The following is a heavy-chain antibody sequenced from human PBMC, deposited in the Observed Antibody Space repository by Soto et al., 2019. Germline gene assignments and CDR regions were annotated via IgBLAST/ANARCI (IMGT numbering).Heavy chain of an antibody. D-gene: IGHD5-18*01. Sequence: QVQLVQSGDEVKKPGASVKVSCKASGYTFTSYTMQWVRQAPGQRLEWMGWINAGNGNTKYSQKFQGRVTITRDTSACTAYMELSSLRSEDTAMYYCARDPGYSYGYNWGQGTLVTVSS. J-gene: IGHJ4*02. V-gene: IGHV1-3*01. CDR3: ARDPGYSYGYN. CDR2: INAGNGNT. CDR1: GYTFTSYT.